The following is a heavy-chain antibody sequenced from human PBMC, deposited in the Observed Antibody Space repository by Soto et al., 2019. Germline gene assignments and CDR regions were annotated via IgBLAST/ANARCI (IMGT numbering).Heavy chain of an antibody. Sequence: PGGSLRLSCAASGFNFDDYGMNWVSHAAGKGLEWVSIISRNGGSTYYADSVKGRFTISRDNSKNSLYLQMNSLRAEDTALYYCAHPPVVGAAGSPYGMDVWGQGTTVTVCS. CDR2: ISRNGGST. CDR1: GFNFDDYG. D-gene: IGHD6-13*01. CDR3: AHPPVVGAAGSPYGMDV. J-gene: IGHJ6*02. V-gene: IGHV3-43D*04.